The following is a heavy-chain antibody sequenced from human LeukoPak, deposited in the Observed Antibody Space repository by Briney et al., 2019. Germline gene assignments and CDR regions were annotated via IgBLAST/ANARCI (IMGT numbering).Heavy chain of an antibody. J-gene: IGHJ5*02. D-gene: IGHD2-2*01. CDR3: ARWNHPPDIVVVPAAIGDWFDP. CDR2: INHSGST. CDR1: GGSFSGYY. V-gene: IGHV4-34*01. Sequence: PSETLSLTCAVYGGSFSGYYWSWIRQPPGKGLEWIEEINHSGSTNYNPSLKSRVTISVDTSKNQFSLKLSSVTAADTAVYYRARWNHPPDIVVVPAAIGDWFDPWGQGTLVTVSS.